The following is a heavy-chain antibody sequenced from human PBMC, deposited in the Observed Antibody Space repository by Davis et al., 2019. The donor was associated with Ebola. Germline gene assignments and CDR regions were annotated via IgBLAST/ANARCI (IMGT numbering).Heavy chain of an antibody. D-gene: IGHD1-1*01. Sequence: GESLKISCAASGFTFSDYYMSWIRQAPGKVLEWVSYISSSGSTIYYADSVKGRFTISRDNAKNSLYLQMNSLRAEDTAVYYCARGMVFDWNEPDDYWGQGTLVTVSS. J-gene: IGHJ4*02. V-gene: IGHV3-11*01. CDR2: ISSSGSTI. CDR1: GFTFSDYY. CDR3: ARGMVFDWNEPDDY.